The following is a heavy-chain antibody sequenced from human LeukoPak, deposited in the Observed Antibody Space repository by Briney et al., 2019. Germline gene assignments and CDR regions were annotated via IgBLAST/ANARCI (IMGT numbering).Heavy chain of an antibody. J-gene: IGHJ6*02. D-gene: IGHD3-10*01. CDR2: TYYRSKGYH. V-gene: IGHV6-1*01. CDR1: GDSVSSNSAA. CDR3: ARDRNLFQFYYGSGSYGPYGMDV. Sequence: SQTLSLTCAISGDSVSSNSAAWNWIRQSPSRGLEWLGRTYYRSKGYHDYAISVKSRITINPDTSKNQFSLQLNSVTPEDTAVYYCARDRNLFQFYYGSGSYGPYGMDVWGQGTTVTVSS.